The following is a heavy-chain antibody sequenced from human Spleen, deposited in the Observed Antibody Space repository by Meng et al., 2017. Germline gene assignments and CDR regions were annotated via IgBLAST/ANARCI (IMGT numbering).Heavy chain of an antibody. D-gene: IGHD3-10*01. Sequence: ASVKVSCKASGYTFTGYYMHWVRQAPGQGLEWMGRINPNSGGTNYAQKFQGRVTMTRDTSISTAYMELSRLRSDDTAVYYCARGRRVIHPYYFDNWGQGTLVTVSS. V-gene: IGHV1-2*06. CDR3: ARGRRVIHPYYFDN. J-gene: IGHJ4*02. CDR2: INPNSGGT. CDR1: GYTFTGYY.